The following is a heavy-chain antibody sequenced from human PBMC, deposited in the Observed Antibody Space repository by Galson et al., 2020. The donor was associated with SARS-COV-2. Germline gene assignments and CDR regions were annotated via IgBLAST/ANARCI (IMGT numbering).Heavy chain of an antibody. CDR3: ASATGYSYGPFDY. CDR1: GFTFSSYA. Sequence: GGSLRLSCAASGFTFSSYAMHWVRQAPGKGLEWVAVISYDGSNKYYADSVKGRFTISRDNSKNTLYLQMNSLRAEDTAVYYCASATGYSYGPFDYWGQGTLVTVSS. V-gene: IGHV3-30-3*01. D-gene: IGHD5-18*01. CDR2: ISYDGSNK. J-gene: IGHJ4*02.